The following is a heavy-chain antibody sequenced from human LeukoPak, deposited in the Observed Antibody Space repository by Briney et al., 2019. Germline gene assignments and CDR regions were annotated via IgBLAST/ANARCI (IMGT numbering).Heavy chain of an antibody. D-gene: IGHD3-3*01. J-gene: IGHJ5*02. CDR2: IIPIFGTA. CDR1: GGTFSSYA. CDR3: ARGYWSGYYMNWFDP. Sequence: SVKVSCKASGGTFSSYAISWVRQAPGQGLEWMGGIIPIFGTANYAQKFQGRVTITTDESTSTAYMELSSLRSEDTAVYYCARGYWSGYYMNWFDPWGQGTLVTVSS. V-gene: IGHV1-69*05.